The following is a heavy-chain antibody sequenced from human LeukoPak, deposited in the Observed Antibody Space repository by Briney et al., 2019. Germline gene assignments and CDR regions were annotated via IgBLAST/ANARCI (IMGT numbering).Heavy chain of an antibody. J-gene: IGHJ4*02. CDR1: GFTFSSYA. V-gene: IGHV3-23*01. Sequence: GGSLRLSCAASGFTFSSYAMSWVRQAPGKGLEWVSAISGSGGSTYYADSVKGRFTISRDNSKNTLYLQMNSLRAEDTAVYFCTRDNAYMFDYWGQGTQVAVSS. CDR3: TRDNAYMFDY. CDR2: ISGSGGST. D-gene: IGHD2-2*01.